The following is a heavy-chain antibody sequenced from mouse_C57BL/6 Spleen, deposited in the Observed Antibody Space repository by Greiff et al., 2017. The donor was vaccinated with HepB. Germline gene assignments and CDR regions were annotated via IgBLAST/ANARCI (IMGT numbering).Heavy chain of an antibody. J-gene: IGHJ4*01. V-gene: IGHV1-39*01. CDR1: GYSFTDYN. Sequence: EVQRVESGPELVKPGASVKISCKASGYSFTDYNMNWVKQSNGKSLEWIGVINPNYGTTSYNQKFKGKATLTVDQSSSTAYMQLNSLTSEDSAVYYCATGGPEGSPYYAMDYWGQGTSVTVSS. CDR2: INPNYGTT. CDR3: ATGGPEGSPYYAMDY. D-gene: IGHD1-1*01.